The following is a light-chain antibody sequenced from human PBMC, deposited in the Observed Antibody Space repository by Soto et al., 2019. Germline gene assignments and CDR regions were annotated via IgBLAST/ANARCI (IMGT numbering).Light chain of an antibody. V-gene: IGKV3-20*01. J-gene: IGKJ2*01. CDR1: QSVSSGY. CDR3: QQYGSSPT. CDR2: GAS. Sequence: EIVLTQSPGTLSLPPGERATLSCRASQSVSSGYLAWYQQKPGQAPRLVIYGASSRATGIPDRFSGSGSGTDFTLTISRLEPEGFAVYYCQQYGSSPTFGRGTKLEIK.